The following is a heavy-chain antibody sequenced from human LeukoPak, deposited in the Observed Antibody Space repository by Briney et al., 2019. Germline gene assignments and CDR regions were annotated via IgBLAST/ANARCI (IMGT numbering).Heavy chain of an antibody. V-gene: IGHV4-34*01. CDR2: INHSGST. CDR3: ARTGYYDSSGLPKY. D-gene: IGHD3-22*01. J-gene: IGHJ4*02. CDR1: GGSFSGYY. Sequence: PSETLSLTCGVYGGSFSGYYWSWIRQPPGKGLEWIGEINHSGSTNYNPSLKSRVTISVDTSKNQFSLKLSSVTAADTAVYYCARTGYYDSSGLPKYWGQGTLVTVSS.